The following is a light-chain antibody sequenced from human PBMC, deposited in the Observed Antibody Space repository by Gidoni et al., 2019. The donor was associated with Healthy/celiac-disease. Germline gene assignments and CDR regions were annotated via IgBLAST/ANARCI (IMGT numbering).Light chain of an antibody. J-gene: IGKJ1*01. Sequence: EIVLTHSPGTLSLSPGERATLSCRASQSVSSSYLAWYQQNPGQAPRLLIYGASSRATGIPDRFSGSGSGTDFTLTISRLEPEDFAVYYCQQYGSSPPWTFGQGTKVEIK. CDR1: QSVSSSY. CDR2: GAS. V-gene: IGKV3-20*01. CDR3: QQYGSSPPWT.